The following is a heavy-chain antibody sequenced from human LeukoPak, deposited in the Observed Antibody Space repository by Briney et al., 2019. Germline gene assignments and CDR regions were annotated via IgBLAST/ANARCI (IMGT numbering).Heavy chain of an antibody. Sequence: PSETLSLTCTVSGGSITPYYWSWIRQPPGKGLEWIGYIYYSASTNYNPSLKSRVTISVDTSNNQFSLKLSSVTAADTAVYYCARSTRSWFDPWGQGTLVTV. V-gene: IGHV4-59*01. J-gene: IGHJ5*02. D-gene: IGHD3-10*01. CDR3: ARSTRSWFDP. CDR2: IYYSAST. CDR1: GGSITPYY.